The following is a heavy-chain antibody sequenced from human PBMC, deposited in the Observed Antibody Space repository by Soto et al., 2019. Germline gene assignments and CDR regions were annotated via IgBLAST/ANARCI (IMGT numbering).Heavy chain of an antibody. V-gene: IGHV3-30-3*01. D-gene: IGHD3-10*01. J-gene: IGHJ6*02. CDR2: ISYDGSNK. Sequence: QVQLVESGGGVVQPGRSLRLSCAASGFTFSSYAMHWVRQAPGKGLEWVAVISYDGSNKYYADSVKGRFTISRDNSKNTLYLQMNSLRAEDTAVYYCPRVLSGGSGSYGYYGMDVWGQGTTVTVSS. CDR1: GFTFSSYA. CDR3: PRVLSGGSGSYGYYGMDV.